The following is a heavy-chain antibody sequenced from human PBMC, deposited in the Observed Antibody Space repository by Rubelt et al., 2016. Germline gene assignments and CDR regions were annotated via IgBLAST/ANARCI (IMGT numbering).Heavy chain of an antibody. CDR3: ARQSRIPAAMGFDY. CDR1: GGSISSSSYY. V-gene: IGHV4-39*01. D-gene: IGHD2-2*01. CDR2: IYYSGST. Sequence: QLQLQESGPGLVKPSETLSLTCTVSGGSISSSSYYWGWIRQPPGKGLEWIGSIYYSGSTYYNPSLKSRVTIFVDTSKNQFALKLSSGTAADTAVYYCARQSRIPAAMGFDYWGQGTLVTVSS. J-gene: IGHJ4*02.